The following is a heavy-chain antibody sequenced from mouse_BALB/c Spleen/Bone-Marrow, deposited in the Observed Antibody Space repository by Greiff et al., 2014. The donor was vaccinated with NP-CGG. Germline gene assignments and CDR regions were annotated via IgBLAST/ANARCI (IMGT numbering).Heavy chain of an antibody. J-gene: IGHJ4*01. D-gene: IGHD2-4*01. Sequence: QVQLQQSGAELAKPGASVKMSCKASGYTFTSYWMHWVKQRPGQGLEWIGYINPSTGYTEYNQKFKGKATLTADKSSSTAYMQLSSLTSEDSAVYYCARSRITTRYYYAMDYWGQGTSVTVSS. V-gene: IGHV1-7*01. CDR2: INPSTGYT. CDR3: ARSRITTRYYYAMDY. CDR1: GYTFTSYW.